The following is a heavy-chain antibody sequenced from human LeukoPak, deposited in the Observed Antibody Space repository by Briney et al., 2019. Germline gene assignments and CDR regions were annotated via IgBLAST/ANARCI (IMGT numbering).Heavy chain of an antibody. CDR1: GFTFSSYA. V-gene: IGHV3-23*01. CDR2: ITGSGGST. J-gene: IGHJ4*02. CDR3: AKVRGGRVVTMRPWYFDY. Sequence: PGGSLRLSCAASGFTFSSYAMSWVRQAPGKGLEWVSGITGSGGSTYYADSVKGRFTISRDNSKNTLYLQMNSLRAEDTAVYYCAKVRGGRVVTMRPWYFDYWGQGTLVTVSS. D-gene: IGHD3-3*01.